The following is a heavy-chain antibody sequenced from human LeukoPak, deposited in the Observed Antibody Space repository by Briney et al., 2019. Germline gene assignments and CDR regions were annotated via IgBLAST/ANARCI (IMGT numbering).Heavy chain of an antibody. D-gene: IGHD1-26*01. CDR1: GYPFTNFY. J-gene: IGHJ4*01. Sequence: ASVKVSCKPSGYPFTNFYIHWARQAPGQGLEWMGWVNPKSGDTKYAQKFQDRISMTRDTSISTAYMGVNRLTSDDSAVYYCARDGVLVGSTVLNYWGQGTLVTVAS. CDR3: ARDGVLVGSTVLNY. CDR2: VNPKSGDT. V-gene: IGHV1-2*02.